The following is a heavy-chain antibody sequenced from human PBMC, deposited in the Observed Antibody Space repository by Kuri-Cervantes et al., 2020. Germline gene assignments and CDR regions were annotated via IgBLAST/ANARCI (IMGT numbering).Heavy chain of an antibody. J-gene: IGHJ6*03. V-gene: IGHV4-4*07. CDR1: GGSISSYY. D-gene: IGHD3-22*01. CDR3: ARGRRRSSSYYYYYYYMDV. CDR2: IYTSGST. Sequence: SETLSLTCTVSGGSISSYYWSWIRQPAGKGLEWIGRIYTSGSTNHNPSLKSRVTISVDTSKNQFSLKLSSVTAADTAVYYCARGRRRSSSYYYYYYYMDVWGKGTTVTVSS.